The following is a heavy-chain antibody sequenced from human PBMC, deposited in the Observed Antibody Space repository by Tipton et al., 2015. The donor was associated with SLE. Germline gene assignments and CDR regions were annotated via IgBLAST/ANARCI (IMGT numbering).Heavy chain of an antibody. D-gene: IGHD1-26*01. J-gene: IGHJ4*02. CDR2: IHYSGST. Sequence: TLSLTCTVSVDSISRSAYSWSWIRQNPGKGLEWIGYIHYSGSTYYRESLKSRVTISLDKSKNQIYLKVTSVTAADTAVYYCARGGGSFHLGHWGQGTLVTVSS. V-gene: IGHV4-31*03. CDR1: VDSISRSAYS. CDR3: ARGGGSFHLGH.